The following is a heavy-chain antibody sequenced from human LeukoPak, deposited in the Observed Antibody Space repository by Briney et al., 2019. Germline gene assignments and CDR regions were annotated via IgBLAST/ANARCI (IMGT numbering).Heavy chain of an antibody. D-gene: IGHD2-2*01. V-gene: IGHV4-59*08. CDR2: IYYSGST. CDR1: GGSISSYY. CDR3: ARLGYCSSTSCPYYYYYGMDV. J-gene: IGHJ6*02. Sequence: SETLSLTCTVSGGSISSYYWSWIRQPPGKGLEWIGYIYYSGSTNYNPSLKSRVTISVDTSKNQFSLKLSSVTAAETAVYYCARLGYCSSTSCPYYYYYGMDVWGQGTTVTVSS.